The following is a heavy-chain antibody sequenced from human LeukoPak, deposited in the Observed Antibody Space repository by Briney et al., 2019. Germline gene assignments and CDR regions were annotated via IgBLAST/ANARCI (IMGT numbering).Heavy chain of an antibody. CDR1: GGSISSYY. Sequence: SETLSLTCTVSGGSISSYYWSWIRQPPGKGLGWIGYIYYSGSTNYNPSLKSRVTISVDTSKNQFSPKLSSVTAADTAVYYCARRYDSTLYYYYYMDVWGKGTTVTVSS. V-gene: IGHV4-59*08. J-gene: IGHJ6*03. CDR2: IYYSGST. D-gene: IGHD3-22*01. CDR3: ARRYDSTLYYYYYMDV.